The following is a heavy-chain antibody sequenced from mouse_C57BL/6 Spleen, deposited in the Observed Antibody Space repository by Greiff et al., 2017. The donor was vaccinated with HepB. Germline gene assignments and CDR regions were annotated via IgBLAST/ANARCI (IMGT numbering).Heavy chain of an antibody. CDR1: GYTFTDYY. J-gene: IGHJ2*01. CDR2: INPNNGGT. Sequence: VQLQQSGPELVKPGASVKISCKASGYTFTDYYMNWVKQSHGKSLEWIGDINPNNGGTSYNQKFKGKATLTVDKSSSTAYMELRSLTSEDSAVYYCARSDGTGYFDYWGQGTTLTVSS. D-gene: IGHD4-1*01. V-gene: IGHV1-26*01. CDR3: ARSDGTGYFDY.